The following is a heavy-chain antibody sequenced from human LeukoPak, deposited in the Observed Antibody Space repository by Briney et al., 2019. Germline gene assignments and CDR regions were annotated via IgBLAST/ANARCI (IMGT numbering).Heavy chain of an antibody. CDR2: IYHSGST. CDR1: GYSISSGYY. D-gene: IGHD2-2*01. V-gene: IGHV4-38-2*01. J-gene: IGHJ4*02. Sequence: PSETLSLTCAVSGYSISSGYYWGWIRQPPGKGLEWIGSIYHSGSTYYNPSLKSRVTISVATSKNQFSLKLSSVTAADTAVYYCVTVVPAAFLSYYFDYWGQGTLVTVSS. CDR3: VTVVPAAFLSYYFDY.